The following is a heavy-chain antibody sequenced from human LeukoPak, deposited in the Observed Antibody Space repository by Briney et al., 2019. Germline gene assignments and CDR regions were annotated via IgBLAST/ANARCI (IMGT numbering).Heavy chain of an antibody. CDR1: GYTFTSYY. D-gene: IGHD1-1*01. V-gene: IGHV1-46*01. CDR3: ARDVSLELDLDY. CDR2: INPSSGST. Sequence: ASVKVSCKASGYTFTSYYMHWVRQAPGQGLEWMGIINPSSGSTSYAQKFQGRVTMTRDTSTSTVYMELSSLRSEDTAVYYCARDVSLELDLDYWGQGTLVTVSS. J-gene: IGHJ4*02.